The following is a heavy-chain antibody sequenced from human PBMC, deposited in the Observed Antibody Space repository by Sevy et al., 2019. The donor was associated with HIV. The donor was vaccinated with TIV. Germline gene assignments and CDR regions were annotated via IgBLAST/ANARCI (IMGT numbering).Heavy chain of an antibody. J-gene: IGHJ4*02. CDR2: ITYDGNNK. CDR3: AKDGDCRTTTCAYIFAYYFHY. D-gene: IGHD2-2*01. Sequence: GGSLRLTCAASGFIFSSFGMHWLRQVPGRGLEWLAVITYDGNNKYYADSVKGRFTISRDNSKNKLYLQMDGLRADDTAVYYCAKDGDCRTTTCAYIFAYYFHYWGQGSLVTVSS. V-gene: IGHV3-30*18. CDR1: GFIFSSFG.